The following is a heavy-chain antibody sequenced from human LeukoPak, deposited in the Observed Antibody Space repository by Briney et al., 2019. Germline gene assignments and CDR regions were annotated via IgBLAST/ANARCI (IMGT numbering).Heavy chain of an antibody. CDR3: ARVPTTMVRGVTSKPFDY. CDR1: GGSISSGGYY. V-gene: IGHV4-31*03. Sequence: KTSETLSLTCTVSGGSISSGGYYWSWIRQHPGKGLEWIGYIYYSGSTYYNPSLKSRLTISVDTSKNQFSLKLSSVTAADTAVYYCARVPTTMVRGVTSKPFDYWGQGTLVTVSS. CDR2: IYYSGST. D-gene: IGHD3-10*01. J-gene: IGHJ4*02.